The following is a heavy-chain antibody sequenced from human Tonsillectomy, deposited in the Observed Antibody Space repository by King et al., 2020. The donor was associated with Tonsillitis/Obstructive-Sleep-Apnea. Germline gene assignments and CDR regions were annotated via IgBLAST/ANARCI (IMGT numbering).Heavy chain of an antibody. CDR2: IYYSGST. CDR3: ARENSNPSWFDP. CDR1: GGSISSGGYY. Sequence: VQLQESGPGLVKPSQTLSLTCTVSGGSISSGGYYWSWIRQHPGKGLEWIGYIYYSGSTYYNPSLKSRVTISVDTSKNQFSLNLSSVTAADTPVYYCARENSNPSWFDPWGQGTLVTVSS. J-gene: IGHJ5*02. D-gene: IGHD4-11*01. V-gene: IGHV4-31*03.